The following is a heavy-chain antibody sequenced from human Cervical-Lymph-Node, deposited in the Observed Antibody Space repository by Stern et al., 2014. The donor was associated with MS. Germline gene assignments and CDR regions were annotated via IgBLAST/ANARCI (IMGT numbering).Heavy chain of an antibody. CDR2: IIPTIGTP. CDR1: GGTFSTDA. J-gene: IGHJ6*02. D-gene: IGHD4-17*01. CDR3: ARGDQDYGDYDRGMDV. Sequence: VQLVESGSEVKKPGSSVKVSCRASGGTFSTDAVNWVRLAPGQGLEWMGGIIPTIGTPKYAQKFQGRVTITADESTYTAYLQLGSLIPEDTGVYYCARGDQDYGDYDRGMDVWGQGTTVTVSS. V-gene: IGHV1-69*01.